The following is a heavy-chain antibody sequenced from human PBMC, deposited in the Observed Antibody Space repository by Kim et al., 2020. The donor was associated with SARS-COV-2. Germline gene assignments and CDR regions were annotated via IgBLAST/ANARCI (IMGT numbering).Heavy chain of an antibody. CDR1: GFTFSDYY. Sequence: GGSLRLSCAASGFTFSDYYMSWIRQAPGKGLEWVSYISSSGSTIYYADSVKGRFTISRDNAKNSLYLQMNSLRAEDTAVYYCARDLVDYYDSSGYYAPFDYWGQGTLVTVSS. CDR3: ARDLVDYYDSSGYYAPFDY. D-gene: IGHD3-22*01. V-gene: IGHV3-11*01. J-gene: IGHJ4*02. CDR2: ISSSGSTI.